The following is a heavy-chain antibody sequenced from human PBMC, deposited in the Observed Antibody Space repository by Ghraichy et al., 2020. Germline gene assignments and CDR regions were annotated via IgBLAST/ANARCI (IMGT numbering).Heavy chain of an antibody. CDR1: GFTFSSYG. CDR3: AKDRERGARGAFDI. Sequence: GGSLRLSCAASGFTFSSYGMHWVRQAPGKGLEWVAFIRYDGSNKYYADSVKGRFTISRDNSKNTLYLQMNSLRAEDTAVYYCAKDRERGARGAFDIWGQGTMVTVSS. D-gene: IGHD3-10*01. V-gene: IGHV3-30*02. CDR2: IRYDGSNK. J-gene: IGHJ3*02.